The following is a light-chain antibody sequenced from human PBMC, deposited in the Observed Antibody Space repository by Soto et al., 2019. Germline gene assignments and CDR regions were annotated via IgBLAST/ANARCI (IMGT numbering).Light chain of an antibody. Sequence: EIVLTQSPGTLSLSPGERATLSCRASQSVSTGFLAWYQQKPGQVPRLRIYGASTRTTAIPDRFSASGSGTDFTLTINGLEPEDFAVYYCQQYDSSPRTFGQGTKLEIK. CDR3: QQYDSSPRT. J-gene: IGKJ2*01. V-gene: IGKV3-20*01. CDR2: GAS. CDR1: QSVSTGF.